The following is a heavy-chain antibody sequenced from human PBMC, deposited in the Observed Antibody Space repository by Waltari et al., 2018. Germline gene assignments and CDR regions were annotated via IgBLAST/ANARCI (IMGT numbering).Heavy chain of an antibody. CDR1: GFTFSSYA. J-gene: IGHJ4*02. CDR2: ISGSGGST. Sequence: EVQLVESGGGLVQPGGSLRLSCAASGFTFSSYAMSWVRQAPGKGLEWVSAISGSGGSTYYADSVKGRFTISRDNSKNTLYLQMNSLRAEDTAVYYCAKDLIGDSSGPIRRGYWGQGTLVTVSS. D-gene: IGHD3-22*01. V-gene: IGHV3-23*04. CDR3: AKDLIGDSSGPIRRGY.